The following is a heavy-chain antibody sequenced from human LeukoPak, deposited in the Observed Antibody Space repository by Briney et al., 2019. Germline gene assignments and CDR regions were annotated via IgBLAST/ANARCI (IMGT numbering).Heavy chain of an antibody. Sequence: GGSLRLSCAASGFTFSSYAMSWVRQAPGKGLEWVSAISGSGGSTYYADSVKGRFTISRDNSKNTLYLQMNSLRAEDTAVYYCARAFSASYYGSGSYWYYWGQGTLVTVSS. CDR3: ARAFSASYYGSGSYWYY. D-gene: IGHD3-10*01. CDR2: ISGSGGST. J-gene: IGHJ4*02. CDR1: GFTFSSYA. V-gene: IGHV3-23*01.